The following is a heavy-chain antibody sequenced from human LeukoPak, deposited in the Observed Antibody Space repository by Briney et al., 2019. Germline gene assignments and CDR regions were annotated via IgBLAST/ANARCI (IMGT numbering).Heavy chain of an antibody. D-gene: IGHD3-22*01. CDR2: IRYDGSNK. CDR3: AKTMSPYYYDSSGF. V-gene: IGHV3-30*02. J-gene: IGHJ4*02. CDR1: GFTFSSYG. Sequence: GGSLRLSCAASGFTFSSYGMHWVRQAPGKGLEWVAFIRYDGSNKYCADSVKGRFTISRDNSKNTLYLQMNSLRAEDTAVYYCAKTMSPYYYDSSGFWGQGTLVTVSS.